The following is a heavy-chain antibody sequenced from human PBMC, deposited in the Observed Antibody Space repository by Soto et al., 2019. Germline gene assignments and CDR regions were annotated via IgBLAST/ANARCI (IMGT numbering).Heavy chain of an antibody. D-gene: IGHD5-12*01. CDR3: ARRPQGYDHLKITYYYYYYMDV. J-gene: IGHJ6*03. Sequence: GASVKVSCKASGYTFTSYGISWVRQAPGQGLEWMGWISAYNGNTNYAQKLQGRVTMTTDTSTSTAYMELRSLRSDDTAVYYCARRPQGYDHLKITYYYYYYMDVWGKGTTVTVSS. CDR1: GYTFTSYG. V-gene: IGHV1-18*01. CDR2: ISAYNGNT.